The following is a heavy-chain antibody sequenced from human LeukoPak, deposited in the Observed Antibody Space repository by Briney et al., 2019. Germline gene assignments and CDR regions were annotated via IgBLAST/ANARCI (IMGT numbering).Heavy chain of an antibody. J-gene: IGHJ3*02. CDR1: GFTFSSYD. CDR2: IRYYGSTK. V-gene: IGHV3-30*02. Sequence: GGSLRLSCAASGFTFSSYDMHWVRQAPGKGLEWVTFIRYYGSTKYYGDSVKGLFTISRDNPKNTLYLQMNSLGPAATAVYHCVKDLGSYAFDIWGQGTMVTVSS. CDR3: VKDLGSYAFDI. D-gene: IGHD3-10*01.